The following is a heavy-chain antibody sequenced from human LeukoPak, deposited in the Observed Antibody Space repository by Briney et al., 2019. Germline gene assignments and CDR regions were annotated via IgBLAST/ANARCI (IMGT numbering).Heavy chain of an antibody. J-gene: IGHJ4*02. Sequence: GGSLRLSCAASGFTFSDYYMSWIRQAPGKGLEWVSYIGSSSSYTNYADSVKGRFTISRDNSKNTLYLQMNSLRAEDTAVYYCASSSVAGNSLFDYWGQGTLVTVSS. CDR3: ASSSVAGNSLFDY. D-gene: IGHD6-19*01. CDR1: GFTFSDYY. CDR2: IGSSSSYT. V-gene: IGHV3-11*03.